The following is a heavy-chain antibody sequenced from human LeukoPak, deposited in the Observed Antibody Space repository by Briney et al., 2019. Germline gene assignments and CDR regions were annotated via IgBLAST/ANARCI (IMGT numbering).Heavy chain of an antibody. D-gene: IGHD5-24*01. V-gene: IGHV4-59*02. Sequence: PSETLSLTCTVSGVSVSNYYWSWIRQPPGKGLEWIGYIFYSVSTNYNPSLKSRVTISVDTSKNQFSLKLTSVTAADTAVYYCARGERPGLDYWGQGTLVTVSS. CDR1: GVSVSNYY. J-gene: IGHJ4*02. CDR3: ARGERPGLDY. CDR2: IFYSVST.